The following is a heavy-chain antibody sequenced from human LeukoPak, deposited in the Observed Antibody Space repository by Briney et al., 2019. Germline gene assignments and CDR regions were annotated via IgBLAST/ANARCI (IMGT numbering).Heavy chain of an antibody. D-gene: IGHD4-17*01. Sequence: GGSLRLSCAASGFTFSNYAMTWVRQAPGKGLGWVSVIYSGGSTYYADSVKGRFTISRDNSKNTLYLQMNSLRAEDTAVYYCAQHDYGDYFPYYMDVWGKGTTVTVSS. CDR3: AQHDYGDYFPYYMDV. CDR1: GFTFSNYA. J-gene: IGHJ6*03. V-gene: IGHV3-53*01. CDR2: IYSGGST.